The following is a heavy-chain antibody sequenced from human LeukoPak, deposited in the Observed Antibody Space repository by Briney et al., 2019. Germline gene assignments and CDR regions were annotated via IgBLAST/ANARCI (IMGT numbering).Heavy chain of an antibody. V-gene: IGHV3-21*01. Sequence: PGGSLRLSCAASGFTFSSYSMNWVRQAPGKGLEWVSSISSSSSYIYYADSVKGRFTISRDNAKNSLYLQMNSLRAEDTAVYYCARDFQSSSSTPAGFDPWGQGTLVTVSS. CDR1: GFTFSSYS. J-gene: IGHJ5*02. CDR2: ISSSSSYI. CDR3: ARDFQSSSSTPAGFDP. D-gene: IGHD2-2*01.